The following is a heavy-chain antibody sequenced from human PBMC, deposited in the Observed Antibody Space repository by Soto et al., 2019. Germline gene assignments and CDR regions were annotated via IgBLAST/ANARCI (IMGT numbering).Heavy chain of an antibody. CDR1: GGSFTSNNW. Sequence: SETLSLTCAVSGGSFTSNNWWTWVRQPPGQGLEWIGEIYRTGSTNYNPSLKSRVTITLDKSENQFSLKVTSLTAADTAVYYCASRDPGTSVDYWGQGTLVTVSS. CDR3: ASRDPGTSVDY. J-gene: IGHJ4*02. D-gene: IGHD1-7*01. CDR2: IYRTGST. V-gene: IGHV4-4*02.